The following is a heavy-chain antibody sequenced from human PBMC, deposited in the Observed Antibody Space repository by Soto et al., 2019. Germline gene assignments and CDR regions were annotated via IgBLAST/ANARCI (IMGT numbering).Heavy chain of an antibody. D-gene: IGHD3-22*01. CDR1: GGPISSGGYS. CDR3: ARGPPNSI. Sequence: PSETLSLTCAVSGGPISSGGYSWSWIRQPPGKGLEWIGYIYHSGSTYYNPSLKSRVTISVDRSKNQFSLKLSSVTAADTAVYYCARGPPNSIWGQGTLVTVSS. CDR2: IYHSGST. V-gene: IGHV4-30-2*01. J-gene: IGHJ4*02.